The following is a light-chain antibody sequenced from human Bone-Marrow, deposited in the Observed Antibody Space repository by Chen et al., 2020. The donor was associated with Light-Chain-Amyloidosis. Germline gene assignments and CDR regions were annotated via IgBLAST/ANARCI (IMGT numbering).Light chain of an antibody. J-gene: IGLJ3*02. CDR1: ALPKQY. CDR3: QSADSSGTLWV. CDR2: KAS. Sequence: SYELTQPPSVSVSPGQTARITGSGDALPKQYAYWYQQKPGQAPVLVIYKASERPSGIPERFSGSSSGTTVTLTISGVQAEDEADYYCQSADSSGTLWVFGGGTKLTVL. V-gene: IGLV3-25*03.